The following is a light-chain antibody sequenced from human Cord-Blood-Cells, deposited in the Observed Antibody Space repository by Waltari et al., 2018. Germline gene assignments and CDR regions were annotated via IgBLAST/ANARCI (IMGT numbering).Light chain of an antibody. CDR1: SSDVGSSNL. J-gene: IGLJ3*02. Sequence: SALTQPASVSGSPGQSITISCTGTSSDVGSSNLFSWYQQHPGKAPKLMIYEGSKRPSGVSNRFSGSKAGNTASLTISGLQAEDEADYYCCSYAGSSTWVFGGGTKLTVL. CDR3: CSYAGSSTWV. V-gene: IGLV2-23*01. CDR2: EGS.